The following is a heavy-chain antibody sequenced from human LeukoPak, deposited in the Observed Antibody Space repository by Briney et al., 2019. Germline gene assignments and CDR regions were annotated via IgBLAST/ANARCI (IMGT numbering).Heavy chain of an antibody. CDR2: ISSSSSTI. V-gene: IGHV3-48*01. J-gene: IGHJ6*02. CDR1: GFTFSSYS. CDR3: ARSSTSPRDHLNV. D-gene: IGHD2-2*01. Sequence: GGSLRLSCAASGFTFSSYSMNWVRQAPGKGLEWVSYISSSSSTIYYADSVKGRFTISRDNAKNSLYLQMNGLRAEDTAVYYCARSSTSPRDHLNVWGQGTTVTVSS.